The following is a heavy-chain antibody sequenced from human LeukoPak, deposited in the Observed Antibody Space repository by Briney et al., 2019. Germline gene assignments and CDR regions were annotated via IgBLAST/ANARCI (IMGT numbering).Heavy chain of an antibody. D-gene: IGHD6-13*01. CDR1: GGSFSGYS. Sequence: SETLSLTCVVYGGSFSGYSWSWIRQPAGKGLEWSGEINHSGSTNYNPSLKSRVPISVDTSKNQFSLKLSSVTAADTAVYYCARWRVIAAAGIDYWGQGTLVTVSS. CDR3: ARWRVIAAAGIDY. J-gene: IGHJ4*02. V-gene: IGHV4-34*01. CDR2: INHSGST.